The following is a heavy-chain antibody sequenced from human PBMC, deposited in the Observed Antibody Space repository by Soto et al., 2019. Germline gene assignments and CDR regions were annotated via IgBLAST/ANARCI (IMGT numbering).Heavy chain of an antibody. CDR2: ISAYNGNT. CDR3: ARDHGPVSEGPWFGY. J-gene: IGHJ4*02. D-gene: IGHD2-8*01. CDR1: GYTFNTYG. V-gene: IGHV1-18*01. Sequence: QVQLLQSGAEVKKPGASVKVSCKASGYTFNTYGISWERQAPGQGLEWMGWISAYNGNTDYAQKFQGRVTMTTGTSTREAYIDLRSLRSGDRAVYYCARDHGPVSEGPWFGYWGQGTVLTVCS.